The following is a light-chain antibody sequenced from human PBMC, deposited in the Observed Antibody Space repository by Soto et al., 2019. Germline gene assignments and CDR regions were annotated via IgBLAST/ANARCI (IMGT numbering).Light chain of an antibody. CDR1: QSLSSRF. J-gene: IGKJ5*01. V-gene: IGKV3D-20*02. Sequence: EIVLTQSPGTLSLSPGERVTLSCRASQSLSSRFLAWYQQKPGQAPRLLIYGASSRATGIPDRFSGSGSGTDFTLTINSLQSEDSAVYYCQQHNQWPITFGQGTRLEIK. CDR3: QQHNQWPIT. CDR2: GAS.